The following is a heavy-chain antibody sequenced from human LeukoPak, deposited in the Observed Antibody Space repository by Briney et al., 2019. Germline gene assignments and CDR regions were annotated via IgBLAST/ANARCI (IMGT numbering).Heavy chain of an antibody. J-gene: IGHJ4*02. CDR1: GFSFSSYG. Sequence: GGSLRLSCAGSGFSFSSYGMHWVRQAPGKGLEWMAFIRSDGSNKYYADSVKGRFTISRDNSKNTLYLQMNSLRAEDTAVYYCAKVERGNYYGSGSPFDYWGQGTLVTVSS. V-gene: IGHV3-30*02. CDR2: IRSDGSNK. D-gene: IGHD3-10*01. CDR3: AKVERGNYYGSGSPFDY.